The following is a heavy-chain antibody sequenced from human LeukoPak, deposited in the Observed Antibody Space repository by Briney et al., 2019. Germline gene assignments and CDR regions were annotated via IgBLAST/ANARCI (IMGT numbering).Heavy chain of an antibody. CDR1: GGSFSGYY. D-gene: IGHD3/OR15-3a*01. J-gene: IGHJ4*02. V-gene: IGHV4-34*01. CDR2: INHGGST. CDR3: ARLWTGDVDY. Sequence: PSETLSLTCAVYGGSFSGYYWSWIRQPPGKGLEWIGEINHGGSTNYNPSLKSRVTISVDTSKNQFSLKLTSVTAADTAVYYCARLWTGDVDYWGQGTLVTVSS.